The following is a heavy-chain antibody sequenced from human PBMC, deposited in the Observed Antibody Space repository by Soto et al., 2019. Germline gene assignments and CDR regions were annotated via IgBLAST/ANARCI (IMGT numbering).Heavy chain of an antibody. D-gene: IGHD3-22*01. CDR3: ARDLASSGYYPEFPAWYFDL. J-gene: IGHJ2*01. CDR2: ISSSSSTI. V-gene: IGHV3-48*02. CDR1: GFTFSSYS. Sequence: EVQLVESGGGLVQPGGSLRLSCAASGFTFSSYSMNWVRQAPGKGLEWVSYISSSSSTIYYADSVKGRFTISREKAKKSLYLQMNSPRDEDLAVYYCARDLASSGYYPEFPAWYFDLWGRGTLVTVSS.